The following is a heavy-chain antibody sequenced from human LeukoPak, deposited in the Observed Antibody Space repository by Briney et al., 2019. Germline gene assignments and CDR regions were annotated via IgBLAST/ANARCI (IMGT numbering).Heavy chain of an antibody. D-gene: IGHD3-10*01. CDR1: GFIFSSYW. J-gene: IGHJ5*02. CDR3: ARGGYYGSGNDFRFDP. V-gene: IGHV3-7*01. CDR2: IKQDGSEK. Sequence: PGRSLRLSCAASGFIFSSYWMSWVRQAPGKGLEWVANIKQDGSEKYYVDSVKGRFTISRDNAKNSLYLQMNSLRAEDTAVYYCARGGYYGSGNDFRFDPWGQGTLVTVSS.